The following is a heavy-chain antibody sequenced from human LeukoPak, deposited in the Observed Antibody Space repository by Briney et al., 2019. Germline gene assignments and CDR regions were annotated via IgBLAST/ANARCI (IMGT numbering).Heavy chain of an antibody. CDR3: AKDPSSLYSSCWYRRSFFDY. CDR1: GFTFSSYA. Sequence: GGSLRLSCAASGFTFSSYAMSWVRQAPGKGLEWVSAISGSGGSTYYADSVKGRFTISRDNSKNTLYLQMNSLRAEDTAVYYCAKDPSSLYSSCWYRRSFFDYCGQGTPVTVSS. V-gene: IGHV3-23*01. D-gene: IGHD6-13*01. J-gene: IGHJ4*02. CDR2: ISGSGGST.